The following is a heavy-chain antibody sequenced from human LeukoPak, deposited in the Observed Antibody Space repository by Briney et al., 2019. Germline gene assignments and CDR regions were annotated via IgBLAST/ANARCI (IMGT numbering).Heavy chain of an antibody. J-gene: IGHJ4*02. Sequence: PSETLSLTCTVSGDTTSGYYWNWIRQPPGKGLEWIGYMYYSGSTNYNPSLKSRVTISGDTSKNQISLKMTYVTAADTAVYYCARGQYSGSWSYYFDYWGQGTLVTASS. CDR3: ARGQYSGSWSYYFDY. D-gene: IGHD6-13*01. V-gene: IGHV4-59*01. CDR1: GDTTSGYY. CDR2: MYYSGST.